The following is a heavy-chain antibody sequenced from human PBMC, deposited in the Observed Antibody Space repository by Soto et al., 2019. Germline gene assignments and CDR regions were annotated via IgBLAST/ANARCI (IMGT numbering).Heavy chain of an antibody. CDR2: IYYSGST. D-gene: IGHD4-17*01. CDR1: GGSISSYY. CDR3: GRAPGPGDYVY. Sequence: SETLSLTCTVSGGSISSYYWSWIRQPPGKGLEWIGYIYYSGSTNYNPSLKSRVTISVDTSKNQFSLKLSSVTAADTAVYYCGRAPGPGDYVYRGQGTLVTVSS. J-gene: IGHJ4*02. V-gene: IGHV4-59*01.